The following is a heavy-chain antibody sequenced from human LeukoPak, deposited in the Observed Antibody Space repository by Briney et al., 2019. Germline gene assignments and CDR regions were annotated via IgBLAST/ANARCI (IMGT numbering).Heavy chain of an antibody. CDR2: INHSGST. V-gene: IGHV4-34*01. CDR1: GGSFSGYY. Sequence: SETLSLTCAVYGGSFSGYYWSWIRQPPGKGLERIGEINHSGSTNYNPSLKSRVTISVDTSKNQFSLKLSSVTAADTAVYYCARGRGGSYLIGYWGQGTLVTVSS. J-gene: IGHJ4*02. CDR3: ARGRGGSYLIGY. D-gene: IGHD1-26*01.